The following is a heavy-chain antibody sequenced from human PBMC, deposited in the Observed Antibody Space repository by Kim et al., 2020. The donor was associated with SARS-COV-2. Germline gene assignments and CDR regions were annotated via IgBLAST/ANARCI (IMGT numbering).Heavy chain of an antibody. CDR3: ARRSFGLRYFDRRDYGMDV. CDR1: GYSFTSYW. Sequence: GESLKISCKGSGYSFTSYWIGWVRQMPGKGLEWMGIIYPGDSDTRYSPSFQGQVTISADKSISTAYLQWSSLKASDTAMYYCARRSFGLRYFDRRDYGMDVWGQGTTDTVSS. V-gene: IGHV5-51*01. J-gene: IGHJ6*02. CDR2: IYPGDSDT. D-gene: IGHD3-9*01.